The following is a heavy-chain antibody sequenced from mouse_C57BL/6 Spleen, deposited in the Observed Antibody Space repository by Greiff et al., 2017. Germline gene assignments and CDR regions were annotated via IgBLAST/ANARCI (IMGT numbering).Heavy chain of an antibody. CDR2: IHPSDSDT. J-gene: IGHJ2*01. Sequence: VQLQQPGAELVKPGASVKVSCKASGYTFTSYWMHWVKQRPGQGLEWIGRIHPSDSDTNYNQKFKGKATLTVDKSSSTAYMQLSSLTSEDSSVYYCARMVTTGGYYFDYWGQGTTLTVSS. D-gene: IGHD2-2*01. CDR1: GYTFTSYW. V-gene: IGHV1-74*01. CDR3: ARMVTTGGYYFDY.